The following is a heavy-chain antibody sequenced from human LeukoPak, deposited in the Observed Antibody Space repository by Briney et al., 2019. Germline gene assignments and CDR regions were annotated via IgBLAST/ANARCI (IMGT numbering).Heavy chain of an antibody. CDR2: IYYSGST. Sequence: PSETLSLTCTVSGGSISSSSYYWGWIRQPPGKGLEWIGSIYYSGSTYYNPSLKSRVTISVDTSKTHFSLRLSSVTAADTAVYYCARDGLSLPPRRFGMDVWGQGTTVTVSS. CDR1: GGSISSSSYY. V-gene: IGHV4-39*02. D-gene: IGHD3-16*02. CDR3: ARDGLSLPPRRFGMDV. J-gene: IGHJ6*02.